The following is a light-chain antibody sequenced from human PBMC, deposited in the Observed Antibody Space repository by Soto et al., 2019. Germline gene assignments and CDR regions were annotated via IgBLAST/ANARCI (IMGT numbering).Light chain of an antibody. CDR2: GVS. Sequence: QSPLTQPPSASGSPGQSFTISCNGTSSDVGGYDYVSWYQQHSGKAPKLIIHGVSKRPSGVPDRCSGFKSGNTASLTVSGLQAEDEADYYCSSYAGSNNLIFGGGTKVTVL. CDR1: SSDVGGYDY. CDR3: SSYAGSNNLI. J-gene: IGLJ2*01. V-gene: IGLV2-8*01.